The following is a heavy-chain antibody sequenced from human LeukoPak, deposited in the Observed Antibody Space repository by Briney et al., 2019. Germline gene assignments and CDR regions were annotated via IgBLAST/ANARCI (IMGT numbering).Heavy chain of an antibody. CDR3: ARAWVGATDDAFDI. Sequence: PGGSLRLSCAASGFTFSDHYIDWVRQAPGKGLEWVGRTRNKANSYTTEYAASVKGRFTISRDDSKNSLYLQMNSLKTEDTAVYYCARAWVGATDDAFDIWGQGTMVTVSS. D-gene: IGHD1-26*01. V-gene: IGHV3-72*01. CDR2: TRNKANSYTT. J-gene: IGHJ3*02. CDR1: GFTFSDHY.